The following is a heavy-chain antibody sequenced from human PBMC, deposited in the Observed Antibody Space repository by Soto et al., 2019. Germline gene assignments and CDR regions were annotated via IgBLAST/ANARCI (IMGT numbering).Heavy chain of an antibody. CDR3: ARQALAVAVNWFDP. D-gene: IGHD6-19*01. CDR1: GGSIDRSNYY. J-gene: IGHJ5*02. Sequence: SETLSLTCTVSGGSIDRSNYYWDWIRQSPGKGLEWIGTTYYNGNAYYNPSLKSRVTMSVDTSKNQFSLKLSSVTAADTAVYYCARQALAVAVNWFDPWGQGTLVTVS. CDR2: TYYNGNA. V-gene: IGHV4-39*01.